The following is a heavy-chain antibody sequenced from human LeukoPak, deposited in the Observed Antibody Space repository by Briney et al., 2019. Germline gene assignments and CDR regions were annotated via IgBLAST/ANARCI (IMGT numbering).Heavy chain of an antibody. CDR3: ARGVSLASGSQINAFDI. Sequence: SETLSLTCAVYGGSFSGYYWSWIRQPPGKGLEWIGEINHSGSTNYNLSLKSRVTISVDTSKNQFSLKLSSVTAADTAVYYCARGVSLASGSQINAFDIWGQGTMVTVSS. D-gene: IGHD1-26*01. CDR1: GGSFSGYY. J-gene: IGHJ3*02. CDR2: INHSGST. V-gene: IGHV4-34*01.